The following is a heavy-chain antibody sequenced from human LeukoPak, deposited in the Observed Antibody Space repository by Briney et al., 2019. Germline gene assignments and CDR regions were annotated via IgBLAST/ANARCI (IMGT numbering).Heavy chain of an antibody. J-gene: IGHJ4*02. CDR3: ATWDDLPLDH. CDR1: GFTFTTYT. CDR2: ITGNGSSI. V-gene: IGHV3-21*01. Sequence: GGSLRLSCVGSGFTFTTYTMHWVRQAPGKALEWVSAITGNGSSIYYSGPLKGRFTISRDNAKNSVYLHITGLSAADTAVYYCATWDDLPLDHWGQGTLVTVSS. D-gene: IGHD1-1*01.